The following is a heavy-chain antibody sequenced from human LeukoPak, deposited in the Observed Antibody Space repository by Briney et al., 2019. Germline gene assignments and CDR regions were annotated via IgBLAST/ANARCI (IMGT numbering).Heavy chain of an antibody. Sequence: PSETLSLTCTVSGGSISSYYWSWIRQPPGKGLEWIGYIYYSGSTNYNPSLKSRVTISVDTSKNQFSLKLSSVTAADTAVYYCARLEYYYDSNGYYSYYFDYWGQGTLVTVSS. CDR1: GGSISSYY. J-gene: IGHJ4*02. D-gene: IGHD3-22*01. CDR2: IYYSGST. V-gene: IGHV4-59*01. CDR3: ARLEYYYDSNGYYSYYFDY.